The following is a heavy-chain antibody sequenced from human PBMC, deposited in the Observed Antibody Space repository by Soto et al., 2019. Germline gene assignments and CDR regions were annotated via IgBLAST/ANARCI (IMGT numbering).Heavy chain of an antibody. Sequence: QVQLVESGGGVVQPGRSLRLSCAASGFTFTSYGMHWVRQAPGKGLEWVAVIWYDGSNKYYADSVKGRFTISRDNSKNTLYLQMNSLRAEDTAVYYCVREGGRGSSWYMVPNYWGQGTLVTVSS. CDR3: VREGGRGSSWYMVPNY. D-gene: IGHD6-13*01. CDR2: IWYDGSNK. V-gene: IGHV3-33*01. J-gene: IGHJ4*02. CDR1: GFTFTSYG.